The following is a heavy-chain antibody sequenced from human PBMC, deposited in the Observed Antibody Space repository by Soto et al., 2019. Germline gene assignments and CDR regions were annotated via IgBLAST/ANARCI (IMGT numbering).Heavy chain of an antibody. Sequence: GWSLRLSCAASGFTFSSYAMHWVRQAPGKGLEWVAVISYDGSNKYYADSVKGRFTISRDNSKNTLYLQMNSLRAEDTAVYYCARGKGIPSLYGMDVWGQGTTVTV. D-gene: IGHD2-21*01. CDR1: GFTFSSYA. CDR3: ARGKGIPSLYGMDV. V-gene: IGHV3-30-3*01. CDR2: ISYDGSNK. J-gene: IGHJ6*02.